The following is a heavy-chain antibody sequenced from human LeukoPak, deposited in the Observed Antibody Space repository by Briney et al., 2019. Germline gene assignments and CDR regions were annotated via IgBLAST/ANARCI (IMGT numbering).Heavy chain of an antibody. D-gene: IGHD6-13*01. V-gene: IGHV1-8*01. CDR2: MNPNSGNT. CDR1: GYAFTSCD. Sequence: ASVTLSGKASGYAFTSCDINWVRQAPGQGHEWMGWMNPNSGNTGYAQKFQGRVTMTRNTSISKAYMELSSLRSEDTAVYYCARGRSSSWLYYYYYGMDVWGQGTTVTVSS. CDR3: ARGRSSSWLYYYYYGMDV. J-gene: IGHJ6*02.